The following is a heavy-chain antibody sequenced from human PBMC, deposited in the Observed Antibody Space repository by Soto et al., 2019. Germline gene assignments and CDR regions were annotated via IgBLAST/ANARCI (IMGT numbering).Heavy chain of an antibody. D-gene: IGHD3-3*01. V-gene: IGHV3-48*02. J-gene: IGHJ6*02. Sequence: XGSLRLSCAASGFTFSGYSMNWVRQAPGKGLEWVSYISSSSSTIYYADSVKGRFTISRDNAKNSLYLQMNSLRDEDTAVYYCASAYIKIFGVADEGVCGQGTTVTVSS. CDR2: ISSSSSTI. CDR1: GFTFSGYS. CDR3: ASAYIKIFGVADEGV.